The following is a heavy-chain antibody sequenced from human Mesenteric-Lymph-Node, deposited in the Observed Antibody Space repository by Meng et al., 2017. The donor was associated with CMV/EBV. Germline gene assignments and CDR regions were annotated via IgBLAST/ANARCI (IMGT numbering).Heavy chain of an antibody. V-gene: IGHV4-31*02. J-gene: IGHJ5*02. Sequence: TVSGDSNSSGGYFWNWIRQHPGKGLEWIGSIYHSGTTYYNPSLKSRVAISVDTSKNQFSLRLSSVTAADTAVYYCARDSSGYYWFDPWGQGTLVTVSS. CDR2: IYHSGTT. CDR1: GDSNSSGGYF. CDR3: ARDSSGYYWFDP. D-gene: IGHD3-22*01.